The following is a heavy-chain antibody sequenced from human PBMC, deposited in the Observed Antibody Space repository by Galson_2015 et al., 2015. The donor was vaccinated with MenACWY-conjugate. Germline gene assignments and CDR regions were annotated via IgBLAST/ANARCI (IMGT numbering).Heavy chain of an antibody. J-gene: IGHJ4*02. CDR2: IDPGSGGT. D-gene: IGHD5-12*01. V-gene: IGHV1-2*06. CDR1: GYTFTTYY. CDR3: AREDMIRGSGYDFDF. Sequence: SVKVSCKASGYTFTTYYMHWMRQAPGQGLEWMGRIDPGSGGTDFAQKFQGRVTMTRDTSISTAYMGFSRLRSDDTAVYYRAREDMIRGSGYDFDFWGQGTLVTVS.